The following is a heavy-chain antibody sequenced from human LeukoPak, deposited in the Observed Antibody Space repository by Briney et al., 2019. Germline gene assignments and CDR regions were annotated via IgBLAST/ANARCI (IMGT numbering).Heavy chain of an antibody. V-gene: IGHV3-11*01. J-gene: IGHJ4*02. CDR2: ISSSGSAI. Sequence: PGGSLRLSCAASGFTFSDYYMTWIRQAPGKGLEWVSFISSSGSAIYYADSVRGRFTISRDSAKNSLYLQMNSLRAEDTAVYYCARGGTSGDRGREDYWGQGTLVTVSS. CDR3: ARGGTSGDRGREDY. D-gene: IGHD1/OR15-1a*01. CDR1: GFTFSDYY.